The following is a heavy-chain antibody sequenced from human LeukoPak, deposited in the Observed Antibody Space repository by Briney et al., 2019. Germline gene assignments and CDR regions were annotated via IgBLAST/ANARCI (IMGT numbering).Heavy chain of an antibody. CDR3: ARTRSGKPDF. CDR1: GYTFIFHY. V-gene: IGHV1-2*02. J-gene: IGHJ4*02. CDR2: VNPRSGGT. D-gene: IGHD6-25*01. Sequence: ASVKVSCKASGYTFIFHYMHWVRQVPGQGLEWMGWVNPRSGGTNYAQKFHDRVTMTGDTSISTAYMDLSSLRSDDTAVYYCARTRSGKPDFWGQGTLVTVSS.